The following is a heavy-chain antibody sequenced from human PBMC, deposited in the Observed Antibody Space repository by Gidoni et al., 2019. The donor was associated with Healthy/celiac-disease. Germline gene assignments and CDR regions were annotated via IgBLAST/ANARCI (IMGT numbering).Heavy chain of an antibody. D-gene: IGHD3-22*01. J-gene: IGHJ3*02. Sequence: QVQLQASGPGLVKPSETLSLTCTVSGGSISSYYWSWIRQPPGKGLEWIGYFYYRGSTNYNPSLKSRVTISVDTSKNQFSLKLSSVTAADTAVYYCAREGYYDSSGPVDAFDIWGQGTMVTVSS. CDR2: FYYRGST. CDR1: GGSISSYY. V-gene: IGHV4-59*01. CDR3: AREGYYDSSGPVDAFDI.